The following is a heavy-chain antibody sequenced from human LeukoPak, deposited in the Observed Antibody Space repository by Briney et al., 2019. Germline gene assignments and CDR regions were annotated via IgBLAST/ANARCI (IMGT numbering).Heavy chain of an antibody. CDR2: IYSGGTT. Sequence: PGGSLRLSCAASGFTVSSNFMSWVRQAPGKGLEWVSVIYSGGTTYYADSVKGRFTISRDNSKNTLSLQMNSLRAEDTAVYYCARTRGYYDSSGYCFDYWGQGTLVTVSS. CDR1: GFTVSSNF. V-gene: IGHV3-53*01. CDR3: ARTRGYYDSSGYCFDY. J-gene: IGHJ4*02. D-gene: IGHD3-22*01.